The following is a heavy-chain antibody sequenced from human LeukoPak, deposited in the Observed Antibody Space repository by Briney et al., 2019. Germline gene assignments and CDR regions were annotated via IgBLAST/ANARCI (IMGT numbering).Heavy chain of an antibody. D-gene: IGHD3-9*01. J-gene: IGHJ4*02. V-gene: IGHV1-18*01. CDR2: ISGYNGNT. CDR1: GYTFTRYG. Sequence: ASVKVSCKASGYTFTRYGISWVRQAPGQGLEWMGWISGYNGNTNYAQKSQGRVTMTTGASTSTAYMELRSLRSDDTAVYYCARDRAEQYFEWFLGPFDYWGQGTLVTVSS. CDR3: ARDRAEQYFEWFLGPFDY.